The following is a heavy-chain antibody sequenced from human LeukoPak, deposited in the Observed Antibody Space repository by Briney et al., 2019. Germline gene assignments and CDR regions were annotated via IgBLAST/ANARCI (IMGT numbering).Heavy chain of an antibody. J-gene: IGHJ6*03. CDR3: AGGDSGPPTPYYYMDV. D-gene: IGHD4-17*01. CDR2: IFHSGST. Sequence: SETLSLTCTVSGYSISSGYYWGWIRQPPGKGLEWIGSIFHSGSTYYNPSLKSRVTISVDMSKNQFSLKLSSVTAADTAVYYCAGGDSGPPTPYYYMDVWGKGTTVAVSS. V-gene: IGHV4-38-2*02. CDR1: GYSISSGYY.